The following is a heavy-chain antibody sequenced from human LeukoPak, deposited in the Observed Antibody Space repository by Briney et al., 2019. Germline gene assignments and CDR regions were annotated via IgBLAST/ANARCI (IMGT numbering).Heavy chain of an antibody. CDR3: ARIPCDILTGYPPTWFDP. CDR2: INHSGST. V-gene: IGHV4-34*01. J-gene: IGHJ5*02. CDR1: GGSFSGYY. D-gene: IGHD3-9*01. Sequence: SETLSLTCAVYGGSFSGYYWSWIRQPPGKGLEWIGEINHSGSTNYNPSLKSRVTISVDTSKNQFSLKLSSVTAADTAVYYCARIPCDILTGYPPTWFDPGGQGTLVSVSS.